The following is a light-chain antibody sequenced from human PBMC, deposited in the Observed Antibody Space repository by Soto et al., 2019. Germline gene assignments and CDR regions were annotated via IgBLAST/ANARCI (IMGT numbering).Light chain of an antibody. Sequence: QSVLTQPPSASGSPGQSVTISCTGTSSDVGGYNYVSWYQQHPGKAPKLMIDEVSKRPSGVPDRFSGSKSGNTASLTVSGLQAEDEADYYGSSYAGSNNFAVFGGGTKLTVL. J-gene: IGLJ2*01. CDR3: SSYAGSNNFAV. V-gene: IGLV2-8*01. CDR1: SSDVGGYNY. CDR2: EVS.